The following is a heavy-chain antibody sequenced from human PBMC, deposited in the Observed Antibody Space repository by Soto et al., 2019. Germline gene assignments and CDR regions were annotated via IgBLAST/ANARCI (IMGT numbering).Heavy chain of an antibody. V-gene: IGHV3-21*01. CDR2: ISSSSSYI. D-gene: IGHD2-2*01. CDR1: GFTFSSYS. Sequence: LRLSCAASGFTFSSYSMNWVRQAPGKGLEWVSSISSSSSYIYYADSVKGRFTISRDNAKNSLYLQMNSLRAEDTAVYYCARESPRVGSTSCYVGFDPWGQGTLVTVSS. J-gene: IGHJ5*02. CDR3: ARESPRVGSTSCYVGFDP.